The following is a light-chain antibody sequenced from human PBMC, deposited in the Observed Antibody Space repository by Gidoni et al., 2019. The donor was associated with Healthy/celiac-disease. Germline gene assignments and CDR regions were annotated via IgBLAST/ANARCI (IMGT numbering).Light chain of an antibody. CDR3: QQYGSSPYT. CDR1: QSVSSSY. CDR2: GAS. J-gene: IGKJ2*01. V-gene: IGKV3-20*01. Sequence: EIVLTQSPGTLFLSPGERATLSCRASQSVSSSYLAWYQQKPGQAPRILIYGASSRATGIPDRFSGSRSGTDLTLTISRLEPEDFAVYYCQQYGSSPYTFGQGTKLEIK.